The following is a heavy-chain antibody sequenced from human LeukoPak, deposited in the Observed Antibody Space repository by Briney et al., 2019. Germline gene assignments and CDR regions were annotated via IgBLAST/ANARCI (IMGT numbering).Heavy chain of an antibody. CDR3: ARSLGYSYCYVFDY. CDR2: ISSSSSYI. V-gene: IGHV3-21*01. CDR1: GFTFSSYS. J-gene: IGHJ4*02. D-gene: IGHD5-18*01. Sequence: AGGSLRLSCAASGFTFSSYSMNWVRQAPGKGLVWVSSISSSSSYIYYADSVKGRFTISRDNAKNSLYLQMNSLRAEDTAVYYCARSLGYSYCYVFDYWGQGTLVTVSS.